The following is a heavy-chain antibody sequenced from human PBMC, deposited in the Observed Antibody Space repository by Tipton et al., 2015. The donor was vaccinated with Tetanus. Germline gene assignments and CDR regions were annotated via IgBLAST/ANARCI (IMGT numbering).Heavy chain of an antibody. CDR2: ISTSSTTI. CDR3: ARDFSYYFDSKSGFDY. Sequence: SLRLSCAASGFTFNTYNMNWVRQAPGKGLEWVSYISTSSTTIFYADSVRSRFTISRDNAKNSLYLQMNSLRDEDTAVYYCARDFSYYFDSKSGFDYWGQGTLVTVSS. V-gene: IGHV3-48*02. D-gene: IGHD3-22*01. CDR1: GFTFNTYN. J-gene: IGHJ4*02.